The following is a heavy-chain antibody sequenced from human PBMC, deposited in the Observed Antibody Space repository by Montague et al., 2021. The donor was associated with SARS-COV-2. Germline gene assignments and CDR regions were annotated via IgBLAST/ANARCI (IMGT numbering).Heavy chain of an antibody. J-gene: IGHJ5*01. CDR2: VNPSGNA. D-gene: IGHD3-10*01. Sequence: SETLSLTCAVNSSSFLPYYWSWIHQPPGGGLEWIGEVNPSGNAFYNSSXXSRVTISVSTSSSQFSLGLTSVTAADTAVYYCARARGSHYRSWFDSWGQGTLVIVSS. CDR1: SSSFLPYY. CDR3: ARARGSHYRSWFDS. V-gene: IGHV4-34*01.